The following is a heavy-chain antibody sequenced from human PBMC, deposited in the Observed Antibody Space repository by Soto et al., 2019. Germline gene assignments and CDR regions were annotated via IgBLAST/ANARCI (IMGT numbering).Heavy chain of an antibody. CDR2: IRWDGGTT. CDR3: AKDGSQKDDDGNWLGS. V-gene: IGHV3-43*01. D-gene: IGHD3-16*01. CDR1: GFTFEDYT. Sequence: EVQLVESGGDVVQPGGSLRLSCAASGFTFEDYTIHWVRQAPGKALEWVSLIRWDGGTTYYTHSVKGRFTISRDNSKNSLYLQMNSLRPEDTALYYCAKDGSQKDDDGNWLGSWGQGTLVTVSS. J-gene: IGHJ5*01.